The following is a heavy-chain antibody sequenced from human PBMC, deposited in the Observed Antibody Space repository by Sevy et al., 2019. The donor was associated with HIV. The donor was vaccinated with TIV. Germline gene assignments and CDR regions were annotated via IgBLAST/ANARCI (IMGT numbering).Heavy chain of an antibody. D-gene: IGHD6-6*01. Sequence: ASVKVSCKVSGYTLTELSMHWVRQAPGKGLEWMGGFDPEDGETIYSQKFQGRVTMTEDTSTDTAYMELSSLRSEDTAVYYCATSLWRRTARLDYWGQGTLVTVSS. CDR1: GYTLTELS. J-gene: IGHJ4*02. CDR2: FDPEDGET. CDR3: ATSLWRRTARLDY. V-gene: IGHV1-24*01.